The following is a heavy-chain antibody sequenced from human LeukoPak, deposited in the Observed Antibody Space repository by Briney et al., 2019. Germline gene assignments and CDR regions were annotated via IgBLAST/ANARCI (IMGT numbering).Heavy chain of an antibody. Sequence: QTGGSLRLSCAPSGFTFSSYSMNWVRQAPGKGLEWVSFTSSRGSTPYYAHSVKGRFTISRDHAKNTLYLQMNSLRVEDTAVYYCARGRAAAGAVIQDRGQGTLVTASS. CDR1: GFTFSSYS. CDR2: TSSRGSTP. D-gene: IGHD6-13*01. V-gene: IGHV3-48*04. J-gene: IGHJ4*02. CDR3: ARGRAAAGAVIQD.